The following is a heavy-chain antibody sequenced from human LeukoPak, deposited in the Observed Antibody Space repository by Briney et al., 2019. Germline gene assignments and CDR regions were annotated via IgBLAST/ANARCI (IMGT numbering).Heavy chain of an antibody. Sequence: SVKVSCKVSGYTLTELSMHWVRQAPGKGLEWMGGFDPEDGETIYAQKFQGRVTMTEDTSTDTAYMELSSLRSEDTAVYYCATEPLCGGDYCQGLFDYWGQGTLVTVSS. CDR2: FDPEDGET. D-gene: IGHD2-21*02. CDR1: GYTLTELS. J-gene: IGHJ4*02. V-gene: IGHV1-24*01. CDR3: ATEPLCGGDYCQGLFDY.